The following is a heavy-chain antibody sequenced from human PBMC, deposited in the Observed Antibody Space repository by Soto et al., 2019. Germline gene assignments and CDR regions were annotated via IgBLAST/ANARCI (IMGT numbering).Heavy chain of an antibody. CDR1: GGSISSSSYY. CDR3: ARRWGDAFDI. CDR2: IYYSGYT. V-gene: IGHV4-39*01. D-gene: IGHD3-16*01. Sequence: SETLSLTCTVSGGSISSSSYYWGWIRQPPGKGLEWIGSIYYSGYTYYNPSLKSRVTISVDTSKNQFSLKLSSVTAADTAVYYCARRWGDAFDIWGQGTMVTVSS. J-gene: IGHJ3*02.